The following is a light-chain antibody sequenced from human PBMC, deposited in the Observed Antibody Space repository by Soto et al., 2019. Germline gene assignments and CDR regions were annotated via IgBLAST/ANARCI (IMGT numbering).Light chain of an antibody. V-gene: IGKV3-15*01. CDR1: QSVSSR. J-gene: IGKJ1*01. Sequence: EIVMTQSPATLSVSPGERVTLSCRASQSVSSRLAWYHQKPGQSPRLLIYGASTRATGIPARFSGRGSGTEFTLTISSLQSEDFGLYYCHQYNNFWTFGQGTKVDIK. CDR2: GAS. CDR3: HQYNNFWT.